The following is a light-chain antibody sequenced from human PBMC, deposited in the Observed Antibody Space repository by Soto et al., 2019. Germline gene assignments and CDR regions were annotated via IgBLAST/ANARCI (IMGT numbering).Light chain of an antibody. CDR1: SSDVGDYDY. CDR3: TSYAGSNNFCV. Sequence: QSVLTQPPSASGSPGQSVTISCIGTSSDVGDYDYVSWYQHHPGKAPKLIIYEVSKRPSGVPDRFSGSKSGNTASLTVSGLLAEDEADYYCTSYAGSNNFCVFGTGTKV. CDR2: EVS. V-gene: IGLV2-8*01. J-gene: IGLJ1*01.